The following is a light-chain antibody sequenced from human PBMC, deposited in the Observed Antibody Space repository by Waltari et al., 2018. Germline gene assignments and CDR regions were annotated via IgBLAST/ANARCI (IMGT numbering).Light chain of an antibody. J-gene: IGKJ3*01. V-gene: IGKV1-9*01. Sequence: DIRMTQSPSSLSASVGDRVTITCRASQGISSYLAWYQQKPGKAPKLLIYKASTLQSGVPSRFSGSGSGTDFTLTISSLQPEDFATYYCQQHNSNPFTFGPGTKLDIK. CDR3: QQHNSNPFT. CDR1: QGISSY. CDR2: KAS.